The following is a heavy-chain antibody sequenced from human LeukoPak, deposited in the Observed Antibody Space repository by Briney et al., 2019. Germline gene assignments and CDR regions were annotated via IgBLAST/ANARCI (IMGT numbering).Heavy chain of an antibody. V-gene: IGHV4-39*07. J-gene: IGHJ5*02. CDR1: GGSISSSSYY. CDR2: IYYSGST. CDR3: ARDSSGWYHNWFDP. D-gene: IGHD6-19*01. Sequence: KSSETLSLTCTVSGGSISSSSYYWGWIRQPPGKGLEWIGSIYYSGSTYYNPSLKSRVTISVDTSKNQFSLKLSSVTAADTAVYYCARDSSGWYHNWFDPWGQGTLVTVSS.